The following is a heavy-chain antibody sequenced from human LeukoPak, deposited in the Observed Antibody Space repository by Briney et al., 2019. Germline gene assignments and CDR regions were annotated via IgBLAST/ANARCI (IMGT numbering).Heavy chain of an antibody. CDR3: AREPRYCSGGSCAS. Sequence: PGGSLRLSCAASGFTVSSNYMSWVRQAPGKGLEWVSVIYSGGSTYYADSVKGRFTISRDNSKNTLYLQMNSLRAEDTAVYYCAREPRYCSGGSCASWGQGTLVTVSS. CDR1: GFTVSSNY. V-gene: IGHV3-53*01. D-gene: IGHD2-15*01. CDR2: IYSGGST. J-gene: IGHJ4*02.